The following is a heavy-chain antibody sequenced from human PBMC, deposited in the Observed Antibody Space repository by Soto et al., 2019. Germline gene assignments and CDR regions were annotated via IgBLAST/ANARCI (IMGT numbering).Heavy chain of an antibody. CDR2: ISAYNGNT. CDR3: ARGTRFGELIFGAFDI. D-gene: IGHD3-10*01. J-gene: IGHJ3*02. Sequence: QVQLVQSGAEVKKPGASVKVSCEASGYTFTSYDISWVRQPPGQGLEWMGWISAYNGNTNYAQKLQGRVTMTTDTSTSTAYMELRSLRSDDTAVYYCARGTRFGELIFGAFDIWGQGTMVTVSS. CDR1: GYTFTSYD. V-gene: IGHV1-18*01.